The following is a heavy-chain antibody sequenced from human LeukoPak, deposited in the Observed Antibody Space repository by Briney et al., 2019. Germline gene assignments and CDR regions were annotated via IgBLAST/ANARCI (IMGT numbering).Heavy chain of an antibody. D-gene: IGHD3-16*01. CDR1: GGSISSSSYY. CDR3: ARDGASQFDY. CDR2: IYYSGST. J-gene: IGHJ4*02. V-gene: IGHV4-39*07. Sequence: SETLSLTCTVSGGSISSSSYYWGWIRQPPGKGLEWIGSIYYSGSTYYNPSLKSLVTISVDTSKNQFSLKLSSVTAADTAVYYCARDGASQFDYWGQGTLVTVSS.